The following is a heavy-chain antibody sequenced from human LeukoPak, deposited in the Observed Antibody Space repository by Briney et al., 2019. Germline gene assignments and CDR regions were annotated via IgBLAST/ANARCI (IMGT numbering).Heavy chain of an antibody. J-gene: IGHJ4*02. CDR3: ASNDDSSGYYYGY. CDR2: ISSSSSYI. CDR1: GFTFSSYS. V-gene: IGHV3-21*01. D-gene: IGHD3-22*01. Sequence: GGSLRLSCAASGFTFSSYSMNWVRQAPGKGLEWVSSISSSSSYIYYADSVKGRFTISRDNAKNSLYLQMNGLRAEDTAVYYCASNDDSSGYYYGYWGQGTLVTVSS.